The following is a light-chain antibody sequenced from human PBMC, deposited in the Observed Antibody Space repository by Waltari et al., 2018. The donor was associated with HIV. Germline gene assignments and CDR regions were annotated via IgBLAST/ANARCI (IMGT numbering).Light chain of an antibody. Sequence: QSVLTQPASVSGSPGQSITISCRGTRRDVGAYNLVSWYRQNPGKAPHVIIFKDTKQPSGISDRFSGSKSGKTASLAISGLRREDQGNYYCCSYAGRNTYVFGSGTEVSVL. V-gene: IGLV2-23*01. J-gene: IGLJ1*01. CDR2: KDT. CDR1: RRDVGAYNL. CDR3: CSYAGRNTYV.